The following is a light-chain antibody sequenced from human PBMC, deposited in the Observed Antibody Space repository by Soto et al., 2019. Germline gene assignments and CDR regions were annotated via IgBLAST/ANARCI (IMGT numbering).Light chain of an antibody. CDR2: DVS. CDR1: SSDVGGYDY. V-gene: IGLV2-14*03. Sequence: QSALTQPASVSGSPGQSITISCSGTSSDVGGYDYVSWYQQHPGKAPKLVIYDVSDRPSGIFNRFSGSKSGNTASLTISGLQAEDEADYYCSSYTASITYVFGTGTKVTVL. CDR3: SSYTASITYV. J-gene: IGLJ1*01.